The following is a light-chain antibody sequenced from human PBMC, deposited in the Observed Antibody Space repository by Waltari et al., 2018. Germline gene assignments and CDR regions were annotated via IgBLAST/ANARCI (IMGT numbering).Light chain of an antibody. CDR3: QQSRNLPYT. J-gene: IGKJ2*01. CDR1: QSIGSS. V-gene: IGKV6D-21*02. Sequence: EIVLTQSPDFQSVTPKEKVTITCRASQSIGSSLHWYQQKPDQSPKLLIKFASQSIAGVPARFSGSGSGTDVSLTINCLEAEDAAAYYWQQSRNLPYTFGQGTKLEIK. CDR2: FAS.